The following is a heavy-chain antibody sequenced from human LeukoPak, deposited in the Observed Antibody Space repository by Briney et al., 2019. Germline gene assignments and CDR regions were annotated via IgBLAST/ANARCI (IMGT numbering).Heavy chain of an antibody. J-gene: IGHJ4*02. Sequence: GGSLRLSCSASGFTFSSHAMHWVRQAPGKGLVWVANIKQDGSEKYYVDSVKGRFTISRDNAKNSLYLQMNSLRAEDTAVYYCARDPPDYWGQGTLVTVSS. CDR1: GFTFSSHA. CDR3: ARDPPDY. V-gene: IGHV3-7*01. CDR2: IKQDGSEK.